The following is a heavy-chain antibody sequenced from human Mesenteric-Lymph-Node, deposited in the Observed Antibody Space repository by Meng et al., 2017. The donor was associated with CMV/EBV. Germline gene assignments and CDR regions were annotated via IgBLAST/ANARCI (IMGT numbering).Heavy chain of an antibody. CDR1: GFTFSSYS. D-gene: IGHD4-11*01. CDR2: ISSSSSYI. J-gene: IGHJ4*02. V-gene: IGHV3-21*01. Sequence: GESLKISCAASGFTFSSYSMNWVRQAPGKGLEWVSSISSSSSYIYYADSVKGRFTVSRDNAKNTLYLQMSSLRAEDTAMYYCVRVEGYSDYDPFDYWGQGTLVTVSS. CDR3: VRVEGYSDYDPFDY.